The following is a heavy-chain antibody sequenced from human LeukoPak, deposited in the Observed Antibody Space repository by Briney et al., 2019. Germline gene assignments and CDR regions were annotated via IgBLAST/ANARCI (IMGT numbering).Heavy chain of an antibody. CDR3: ARDWTRNEYSSSSFDY. CDR2: IKEDGSEK. Sequence: GGSLRLSCAASGFTFSSYWMSWVRQAPGKGLEWVANIKEDGSEKYYVDSVKGRFTISRDNAKNSLYLQMNSLRAEDTAMYYCARDWTRNEYSSSSFDYWGQGTLVTVSS. CDR1: GFTFSSYW. D-gene: IGHD6-6*01. V-gene: IGHV3-7*01. J-gene: IGHJ4*02.